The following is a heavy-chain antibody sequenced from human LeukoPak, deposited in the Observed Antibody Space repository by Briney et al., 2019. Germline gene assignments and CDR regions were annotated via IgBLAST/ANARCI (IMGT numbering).Heavy chain of an antibody. Sequence: GGSLRLSCTASGFTFSRSWMNWIRQAPGKGLEWVANINPDGDGMRFVDSVKGRFTMSRDNAQSSLHLQMNSLRVEDTAFYYCAAWTDRGYSYWGQGVLVTVST. CDR1: GFTFSRSW. CDR3: AAWTDRGYSY. D-gene: IGHD5-12*01. CDR2: INPDGDGM. V-gene: IGHV3-7*01. J-gene: IGHJ4*02.